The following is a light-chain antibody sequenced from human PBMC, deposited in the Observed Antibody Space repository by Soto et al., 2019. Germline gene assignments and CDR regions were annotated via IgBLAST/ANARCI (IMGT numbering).Light chain of an antibody. CDR2: DVS. Sequence: QSALTQPRSVSGSPGQSVTISCTGTSSDVGGYNYVSWYQHHPGKAPKLMIFDVSNRPSGVSNLFSGSKSGNTASLTISGLQPEDEADYYCSSYTTSNTRQIVFGTGTKVTVL. CDR3: SSYTTSNTRQIV. J-gene: IGLJ1*01. CDR1: SSDVGGYNY. V-gene: IGLV2-11*01.